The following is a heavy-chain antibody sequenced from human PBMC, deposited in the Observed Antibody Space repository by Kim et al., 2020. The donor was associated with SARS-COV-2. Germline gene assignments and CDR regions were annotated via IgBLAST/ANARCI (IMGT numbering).Heavy chain of an antibody. J-gene: IGHJ3*02. D-gene: IGHD6-19*01. Sequence: PQFQGRVTLTADESTSTAYMELSSLRSEDTAVYYCATADSSGWYGGAFDIWGQGTMVTVSS. V-gene: IGHV1-69*01. CDR3: ATADSSGWYGGAFDI.